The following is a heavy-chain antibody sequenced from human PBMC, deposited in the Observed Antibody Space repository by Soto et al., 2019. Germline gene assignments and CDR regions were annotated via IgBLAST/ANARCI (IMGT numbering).Heavy chain of an antibody. CDR2: INPSSGRT. J-gene: IGHJ6*02. CDR3: ARDHNFGFILYAMDV. V-gene: IGHV1-46*01. CDR1: GYTFTSYS. Sequence: ASVKVSCKASGYTFTSYSMHWVRQVPGQGLEWMGIINPSSGRTSYAQNFQGRVTMTSDTSTSIVYMEMSSLKSEDTAVYYCARDHNFGFILYAMDVWGQGTTVTVSS. D-gene: IGHD2-15*01.